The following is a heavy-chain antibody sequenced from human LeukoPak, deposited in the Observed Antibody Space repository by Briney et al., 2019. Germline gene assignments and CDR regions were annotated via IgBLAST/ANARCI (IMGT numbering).Heavy chain of an antibody. J-gene: IGHJ4*02. Sequence: GGSLRLSCAASGFTFSSYWMSWVRQAPGKGLEWVGNIQEDGSAKYYVDSVKGRFTISRDNAKNSLYLQMNSLRAEDTAVYYCARVSYGDRYWGQGTRVTVSS. CDR2: IQEDGSAK. D-gene: IGHD4-17*01. CDR1: GFTFSSYW. V-gene: IGHV3-7*01. CDR3: ARVSYGDRY.